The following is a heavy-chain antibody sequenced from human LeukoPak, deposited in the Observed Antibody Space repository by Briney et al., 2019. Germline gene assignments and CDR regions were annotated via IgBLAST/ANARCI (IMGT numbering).Heavy chain of an antibody. D-gene: IGHD3-22*01. V-gene: IGHV4-59*11. J-gene: IGHJ5*02. Sequence: SETLSLTCTVSGGSISSHYWSWIRQPPGKGLEWIGYIYYSGSTWYNPSLKSRVTISVDTSKNQFSLKVSSVTAADTAVYYCARLYDSSGYTNWLDPWGQGTLVTVSS. CDR1: GGSISSHY. CDR3: ARLYDSSGYTNWLDP. CDR2: IYYSGST.